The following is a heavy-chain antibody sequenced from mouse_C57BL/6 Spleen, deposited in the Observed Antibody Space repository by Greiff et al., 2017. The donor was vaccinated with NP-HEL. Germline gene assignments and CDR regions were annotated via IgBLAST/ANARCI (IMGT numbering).Heavy chain of an antibody. Sequence: QVQLQQSGTELVKPGASVKISCKASGYAFSSYWMNWVKQRPGKGLEWIGQIYPGDGDTNYNGKFKGKATLTADKSSSTAYMQLSSLTSEDSAVYFCARHMGQRRSRRGYYFDYWGQGTTLTVSS. CDR2: IYPGDGDT. D-gene: IGHD3-2*02. CDR3: ARHMGQRRSRRGYYFDY. J-gene: IGHJ2*01. V-gene: IGHV1-80*01. CDR1: GYAFSSYW.